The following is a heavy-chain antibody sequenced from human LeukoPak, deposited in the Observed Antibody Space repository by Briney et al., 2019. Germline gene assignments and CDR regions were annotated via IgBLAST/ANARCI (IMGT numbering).Heavy chain of an antibody. CDR3: AKRYDSSGYYLYDAFDI. Sequence: GGSLRLSCAASGFTFSSYGMHWVRQAPGKGLEWVAFIRYDGSNKYYADSVKGRFTISRDNSKNTLYLQMNSLRAEDTAVYYCAKRYDSSGYYLYDAFDIWGQGTMVTVSS. CDR1: GFTFSSYG. J-gene: IGHJ3*02. D-gene: IGHD3-22*01. V-gene: IGHV3-30*02. CDR2: IRYDGSNK.